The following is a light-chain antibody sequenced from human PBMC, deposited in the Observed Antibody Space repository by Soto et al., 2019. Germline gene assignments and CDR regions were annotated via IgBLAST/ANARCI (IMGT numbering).Light chain of an antibody. CDR1: QSISNN. V-gene: IGKV3-15*01. Sequence: VMTQSPATLSVSPGESATLSCRASQSISNNLAWYQQKPGQAPRLLMYDASTRATGIPDRFSGSGSGAEFTITISSLQSEDIAVYYCQQYNNWPRTFGQGTKVEVK. J-gene: IGKJ1*01. CDR3: QQYNNWPRT. CDR2: DAS.